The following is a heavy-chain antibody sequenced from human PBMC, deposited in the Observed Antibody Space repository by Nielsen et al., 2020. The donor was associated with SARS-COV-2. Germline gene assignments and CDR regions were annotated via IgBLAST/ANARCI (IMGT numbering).Heavy chain of an antibody. CDR1: GFTFDDYA. CDR2: ISWNSVSI. J-gene: IGHJ2*01. V-gene: IGHV3-9*01. Sequence: GGSLRLSCVGSGFTFDDYAMPWVRQAPGKGLEWVSGISWNSVSIDYADSVKGRFTISRDNAKSSLYLQMNSLRAEDTAFYYCAKVYGDYVGFFDVWGRGTLVTVSS. CDR3: AKVYGDYVGFFDV. D-gene: IGHD4-17*01.